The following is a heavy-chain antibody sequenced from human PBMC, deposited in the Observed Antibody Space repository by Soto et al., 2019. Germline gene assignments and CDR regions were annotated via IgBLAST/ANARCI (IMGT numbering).Heavy chain of an antibody. CDR3: ARGSSSGSGGTGVLNV. J-gene: IGHJ3*01. V-gene: IGHV1-46*01. Sequence: QVQLAQSGAEVKKPGASVKVSCQASGYTFTKHYMHWVRQAPGQGLEWMGVINPGNASPRYAQKGQGRVTVTSDTSTSTVCMELTSLTSDDTAVYYCARGSSSGSGGTGVLNVWGQGTMVTVSS. CDR2: INPGNASP. D-gene: IGHD3-10*01. CDR1: GYTFTKHY.